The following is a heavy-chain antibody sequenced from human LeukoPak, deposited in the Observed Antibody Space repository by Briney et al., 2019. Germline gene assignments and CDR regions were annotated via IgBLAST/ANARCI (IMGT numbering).Heavy chain of an antibody. CDR3: VKDQGTTMTSYAFHI. Sequence: GSLRLSCVASGFIFSTYWMTWVRQAPGKGLEWVANIKQDGSEKNYVDSVKGRFFISRDNTNNTVYLQLSSLRAEDTAVYSCVKDQGTTMTSYAFHIWGPGTKVTVSS. J-gene: IGHJ3*02. CDR1: GFIFSTYW. D-gene: IGHD4-17*01. V-gene: IGHV3-7*01. CDR2: IKQDGSEK.